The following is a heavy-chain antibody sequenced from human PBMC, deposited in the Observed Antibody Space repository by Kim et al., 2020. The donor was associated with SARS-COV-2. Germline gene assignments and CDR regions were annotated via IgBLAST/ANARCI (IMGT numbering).Heavy chain of an antibody. D-gene: IGHD5-18*01. V-gene: IGHV3-23*01. CDR3: AKEVDTIMAAYYYFYGMDV. J-gene: IGHJ6*02. Sequence: GGSLRLSCAASGFTFRNYAMNWVRQAPGKGPEWVSGISGSDGNTYYADSVKGRFTISRDNSKNTLYLQMNSLRAEDTAVYYCAKEVDTIMAAYYYFYGMDVWGQGTTVTVSS. CDR2: ISGSDGNT. CDR1: GFTFRNYA.